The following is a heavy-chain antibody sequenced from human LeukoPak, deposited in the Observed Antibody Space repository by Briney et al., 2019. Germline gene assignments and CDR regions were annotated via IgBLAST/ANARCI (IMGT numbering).Heavy chain of an antibody. D-gene: IGHD6-19*01. V-gene: IGHV1-2*02. CDR3: ARDLAPPYISGWPYNWFDP. J-gene: IGHJ5*02. Sequence: ASVKVSCKASGYTFTGYYMHWVRQAPGQGREWMGWINPNSGGTNYAQKFQGRVTMTGDTSISTAYMELSRLRSDDTAVYFCARDLAPPYISGWPYNWFDPWGQGTPVTVSS. CDR2: INPNSGGT. CDR1: GYTFTGYY.